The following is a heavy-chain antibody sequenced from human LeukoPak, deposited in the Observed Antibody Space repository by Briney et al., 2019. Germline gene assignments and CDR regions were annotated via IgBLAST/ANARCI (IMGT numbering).Heavy chain of an antibody. D-gene: IGHD3-10*01. CDR1: GFTFGDYA. CDR3: TRGTSGLLWFGEFDY. J-gene: IGHJ4*02. Sequence: GGSLRLSCTASGFTFGDYAMSWVRQAPGKGLEGVGFIRSKAYGGTTEYAASVKGRFTISRDDSKSIAYLQMNSLKTEDTAVYYCTRGTSGLLWFGEFDYWGQGTLVTVSS. CDR2: IRSKAYGGTT. V-gene: IGHV3-49*04.